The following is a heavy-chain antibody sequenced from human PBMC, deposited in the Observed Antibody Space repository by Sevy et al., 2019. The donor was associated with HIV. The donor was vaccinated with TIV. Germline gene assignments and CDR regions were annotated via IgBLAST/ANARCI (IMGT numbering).Heavy chain of an antibody. CDR1: GFTFRSYS. CDR3: ARPTSGLSEYEPLDNARFYGMDV. V-gene: IGHV3-21*01. CDR2: ITSSSSFI. Sequence: GGSLRLSCAASGFTFRSYSMNWVRQAPGRGLEWVSSITSSSSFIFYEDSVKGRFTIPRDNAKNSLFLQMNSLRAEDTAVYYCARPTSGLSEYEPLDNARFYGMDVWGQGTTVTVSS. D-gene: IGHD1-20*01. J-gene: IGHJ6*02.